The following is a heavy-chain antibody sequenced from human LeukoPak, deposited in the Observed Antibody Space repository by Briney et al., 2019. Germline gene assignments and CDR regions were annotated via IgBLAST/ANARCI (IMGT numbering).Heavy chain of an antibody. CDR2: INPSGGST. D-gene: IGHD3-10*01. J-gene: IGHJ4*02. V-gene: IGHV1-46*04. Sequence: ASVKVSCKASGYTFTSYYMHWVRQAPGQGLEWMGIINPSGGSTSYAQKLQGRVTMTRDTSTSTAYMELSSLRSDDTAVYYCAREYGSGVYYPLGYWGQGTLVTVSS. CDR1: GYTFTSYY. CDR3: AREYGSGVYYPLGY.